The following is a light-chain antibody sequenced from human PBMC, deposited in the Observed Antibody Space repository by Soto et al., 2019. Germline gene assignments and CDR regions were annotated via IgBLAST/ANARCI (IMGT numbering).Light chain of an antibody. Sequence: EGVLTQFPATLSLSPGESATLSCRATQSVSRHLAWYQHKPSRPPRLLIFGASDRATGIPARFSGSGSGTDFTRTISSLECDDFAVYYCQQRSTWPISFGGGTKVEI. J-gene: IGKJ4*01. V-gene: IGKV3-11*01. CDR1: QSVSRH. CDR3: QQRSTWPIS. CDR2: GAS.